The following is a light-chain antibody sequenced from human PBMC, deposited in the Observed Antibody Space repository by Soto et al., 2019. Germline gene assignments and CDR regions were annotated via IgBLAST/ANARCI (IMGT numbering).Light chain of an antibody. V-gene: IGKV3-15*01. Sequence: EIVLTQSPGTLSLSPGERATLSCRASQSVSSNLAWYQQKPGQAPRLLIYGASTRATGIPARFSGSGSGTEFTLTISSLQSEDFAVYYCQQYNNWPQTFGGGTKV. J-gene: IGKJ4*01. CDR3: QQYNNWPQT. CDR1: QSVSSN. CDR2: GAS.